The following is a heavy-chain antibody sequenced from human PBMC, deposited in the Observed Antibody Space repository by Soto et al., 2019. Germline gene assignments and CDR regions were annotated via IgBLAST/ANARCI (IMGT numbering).Heavy chain of an antibody. Sequence: EVQLVESGGGLVKPGGSLRLSCAASGFTFSNAWMSCVRQAPGKGLEWVGRIKSKTDGGTTDYAAPVKGRFTISRDDSKNTLYLQMNSLKTEDTAVYYCTTELIVYYYDSSGYFTGGYWGQGTLVTVSS. J-gene: IGHJ4*02. V-gene: IGHV3-15*01. CDR2: IKSKTDGGTT. CDR3: TTELIVYYYDSSGYFTGGY. CDR1: GFTFSNAW. D-gene: IGHD3-22*01.